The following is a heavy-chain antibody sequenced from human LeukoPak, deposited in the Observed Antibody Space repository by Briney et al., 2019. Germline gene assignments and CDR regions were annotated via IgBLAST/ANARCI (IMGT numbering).Heavy chain of an antibody. CDR1: GGSISSGGYY. Sequence: PSETLSLTCTVSGGSISSGGYYWSWIRQHPGKGLEWIGYNYYSGSTYYNPSLKSRVTISVDTSKNQFSLKLSSVTAADTAVYYCARVGDSSGYYLFDYWGQGTLVTVSS. CDR3: ARVGDSSGYYLFDY. CDR2: NYYSGST. V-gene: IGHV4-31*03. J-gene: IGHJ4*02. D-gene: IGHD3-22*01.